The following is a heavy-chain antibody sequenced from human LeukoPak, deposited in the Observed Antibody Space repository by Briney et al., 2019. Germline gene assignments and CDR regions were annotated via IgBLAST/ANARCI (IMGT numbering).Heavy chain of an antibody. Sequence: PSETLSLTCNVSGGSINSGGYYWSWIRQSPGKGLEWIVYIYYSGSTYYSPSLRSRITMSVDTSKSQFSLKLTSVTAADTAVYYCARAPTGYWFDFWGQGTLITVSS. CDR1: GGSINSGGYY. CDR3: ARAPTGYWFDF. CDR2: IYYSGST. V-gene: IGHV4-31*03. D-gene: IGHD4-17*01. J-gene: IGHJ5*01.